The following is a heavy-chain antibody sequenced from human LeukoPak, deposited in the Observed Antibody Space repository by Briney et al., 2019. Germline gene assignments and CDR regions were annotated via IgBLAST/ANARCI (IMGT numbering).Heavy chain of an antibody. Sequence: SETLSLTCAVYGGSFSGYYWSWIRQPPGKGLEWIGEINHSGSTNYNPSLKSRVTISVDTSKNQFSLKLSSVTAADTAVYYYASGDDYGDTIDYWGQGTLVTVSS. CDR1: GGSFSGYY. J-gene: IGHJ4*02. V-gene: IGHV4-34*01. D-gene: IGHD4-17*01. CDR3: ASGDDYGDTIDY. CDR2: INHSGST.